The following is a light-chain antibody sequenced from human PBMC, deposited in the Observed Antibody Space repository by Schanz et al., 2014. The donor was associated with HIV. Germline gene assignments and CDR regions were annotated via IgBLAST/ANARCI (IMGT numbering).Light chain of an antibody. CDR3: SSLSTSGAPL. CDR1: NNDIGSYTY. Sequence: QSALTQPASVSGSPGQSITFSCNGTNNDIGSYTYVSWYQQHPDKAPKLVVYGVFDRPSGVSNRFSGSKSGNTASLTIYDLQREDEADYYCSSLSTSGAPLFGTGTKLTVL. V-gene: IGLV2-14*03. CDR2: GVF. J-gene: IGLJ1*01.